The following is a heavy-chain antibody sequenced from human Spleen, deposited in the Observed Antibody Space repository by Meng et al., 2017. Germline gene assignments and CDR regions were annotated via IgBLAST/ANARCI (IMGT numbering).Heavy chain of an antibody. J-gene: IGHJ4*02. CDR1: GGSFSGYY. D-gene: IGHD2/OR15-2a*01. CDR2: INHRGDT. Sequence: QVQLQQWGSGLVKPSEALSLTCAVYGGSFSGYYWSWIRQPPGKGLEWIGEINHRGDTKHNPSLRSRVTISVDTSKNQFSLKLNSVTAADTAVYYCARTRVLYYFDQWGQGTLVTVSS. CDR3: ARTRVLYYFDQ. V-gene: IGHV4-34*02.